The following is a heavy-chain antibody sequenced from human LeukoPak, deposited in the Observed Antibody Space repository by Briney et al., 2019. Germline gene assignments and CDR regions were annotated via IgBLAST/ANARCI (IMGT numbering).Heavy chain of an antibody. J-gene: IGHJ6*03. D-gene: IGHD3-10*01. CDR3: ARLDSEYGSGSYYNDYYYYYMDV. Sequence: PSQTLSLTCTVSGGSISSGSYYWSWIRQPAGKGLEWIGRIYTSGSTNYNPSLKSRVTISVDTSKNQFSLKLSSVTAADTAVYYCARLDSEYGSGSYYNDYYYYYMDVWGKGTTVTVSS. CDR1: GGSISSGSYY. V-gene: IGHV4-61*02. CDR2: IYTSGST.